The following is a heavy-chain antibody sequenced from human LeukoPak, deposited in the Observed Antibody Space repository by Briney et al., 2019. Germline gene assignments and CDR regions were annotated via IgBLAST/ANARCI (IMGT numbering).Heavy chain of an antibody. Sequence: ASVKASCKASGYTFTGYYMHWVRQAPGQGLEWMGWINPNSGGTNYAQKFQGRVTMTRDTSISTAYMELSRLRSDDTAVYYCARGMKGGYTYYYYMDVWGKGTTVTVSS. CDR1: GYTFTGYY. J-gene: IGHJ6*03. CDR2: INPNSGGT. D-gene: IGHD5-18*01. CDR3: ARGMKGGYTYYYYMDV. V-gene: IGHV1-2*02.